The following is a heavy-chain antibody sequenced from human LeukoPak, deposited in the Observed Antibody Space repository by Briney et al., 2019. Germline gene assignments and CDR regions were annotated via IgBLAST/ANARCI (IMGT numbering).Heavy chain of an antibody. V-gene: IGHV3-21*01. CDR3: ARSDSSSWYYYYYYMDV. CDR2: ISSSSSYV. J-gene: IGHJ6*03. D-gene: IGHD6-13*01. CDR1: GFTFSSYS. Sequence: PGGSLRLSCAASGFTFSSYSMNWVRQAPGKGLEWVSSISSSSSYVYYADSVKGRFTISRDNAKNSLYLQMNSPRAEDTAVYYCARSDSSSWYYYYYYMDVWGKGTTVTVSS.